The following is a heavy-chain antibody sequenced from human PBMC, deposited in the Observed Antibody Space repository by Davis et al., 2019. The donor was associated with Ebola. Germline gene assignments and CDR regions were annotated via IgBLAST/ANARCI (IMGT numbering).Heavy chain of an antibody. CDR1: GFTFSGSA. Sequence: GGSLRLSCAASGFTFSGSAMHWVRQASGKGLEWVGRIRSKANSYATAYAASVKGRFTISRDDSKNTEYLQMNSLKTEDTAVYYCTGTIVGATRVDYWGQGTLVTVSS. CDR2: IRSKANSYAT. D-gene: IGHD1-26*01. J-gene: IGHJ4*02. V-gene: IGHV3-73*01. CDR3: TGTIVGATRVDY.